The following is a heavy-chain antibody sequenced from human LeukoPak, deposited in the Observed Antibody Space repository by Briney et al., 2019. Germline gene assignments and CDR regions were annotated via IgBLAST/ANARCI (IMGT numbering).Heavy chain of an antibody. CDR2: IYYSGST. CDR1: GGSISDSNYY. Sequence: SETLSLTCTVSGGSISDSNYYWSWIRQHPGKGLEWIGYIYYSGSTYYNPSLKSRVTISVDTSKNQFSLKLSSVTAADTAVYYCARDRGYSYGYSALDIWGQGTMVTVSS. D-gene: IGHD5-18*01. CDR3: ARDRGYSYGYSALDI. J-gene: IGHJ3*02. V-gene: IGHV4-31*03.